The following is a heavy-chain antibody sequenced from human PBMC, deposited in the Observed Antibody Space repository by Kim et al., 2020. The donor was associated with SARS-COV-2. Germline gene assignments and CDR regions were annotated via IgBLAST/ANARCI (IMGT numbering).Heavy chain of an antibody. J-gene: IGHJ4*02. CDR1: GYTFTSSG. Sequence: ASVKVSCKASGYTFTSSGISWVRQAPGQGLEWLGWVGAYNGDTNYAQNLQGRVTLTTDTSTSTAFLELRSLRSDDTAVYFCARDRGYGDDNFDYWGQGTL. CDR3: ARDRGYGDDNFDY. CDR2: VGAYNGDT. V-gene: IGHV1-18*01. D-gene: IGHD4-17*01.